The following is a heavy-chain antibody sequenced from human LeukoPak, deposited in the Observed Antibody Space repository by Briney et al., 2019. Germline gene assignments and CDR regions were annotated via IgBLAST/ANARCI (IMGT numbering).Heavy chain of an antibody. CDR3: ARLYGSGSYQPFDY. J-gene: IGHJ4*02. V-gene: IGHV3-11*01. CDR1: GFTSSDYY. CDR2: ISSSGSTI. D-gene: IGHD3-10*01. Sequence: GGSLRLSCAASGFTSSDYYMSWIRQAPGKGLEWVSYISSSGSTIYYADSVKGRFTISRDNAKNSLYLQMNSLRAEDTAVYYCARLYGSGSYQPFDYWGQGTLVTVSS.